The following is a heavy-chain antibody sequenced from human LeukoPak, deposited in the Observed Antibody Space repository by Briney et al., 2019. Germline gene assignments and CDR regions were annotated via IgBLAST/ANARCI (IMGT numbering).Heavy chain of an antibody. J-gene: IGHJ4*02. CDR1: GVSVSSSSYY. CDR3: ARLIVGATSVEY. CDR2: IYYSGST. Sequence: SETLSLTCTVSGVSVSSSSYYWGWIRQPPGKELEWIASIYYSGSTYHNPSLKSRVTISVDTSKNQFSLKLSSVTAADTAVYYCARLIVGATSVEYWGQGTLVTVSS. V-gene: IGHV4-39*01. D-gene: IGHD1-26*01.